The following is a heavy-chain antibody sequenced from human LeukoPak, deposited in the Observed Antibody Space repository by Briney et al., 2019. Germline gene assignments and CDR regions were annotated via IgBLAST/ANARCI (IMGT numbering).Heavy chain of an antibody. D-gene: IGHD3-22*01. CDR2: ISWNSGSI. CDR1: GFTFDDYA. J-gene: IGHJ4*02. Sequence: GGSLRLSCAASGFTFDDYAMHWVRQAPGKGLEWVSGISWNSGSIGYADSVKGRFTISRDNAKNSLYLQMNSLRAEDTALYYCAKDIASYYYGSSGYYALWGQGTLVTVSS. CDR3: AKDIASYYYGSSGYYAL. V-gene: IGHV3-9*01.